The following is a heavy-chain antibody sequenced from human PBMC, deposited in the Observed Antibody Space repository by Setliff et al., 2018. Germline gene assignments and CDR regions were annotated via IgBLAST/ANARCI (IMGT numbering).Heavy chain of an antibody. J-gene: IGHJ3*02. D-gene: IGHD3-22*01. V-gene: IGHV4-39*07. CDR1: GASLSSGTYY. Sequence: PSETLSLTCTVSGASLSSGTYYWGWIRQPPGKGLEWIGRIYYRGDTYYNPSLKSRVTISVDTSKNQFSLKLSSVTAADTAVYYCARDSGYTDPAFDIWGQGTMVTVSS. CDR3: ARDSGYTDPAFDI. CDR2: IYYRGDT.